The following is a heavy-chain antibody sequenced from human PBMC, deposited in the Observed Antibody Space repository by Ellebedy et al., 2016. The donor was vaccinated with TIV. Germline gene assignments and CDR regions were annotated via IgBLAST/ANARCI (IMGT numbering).Heavy chain of an antibody. D-gene: IGHD2-15*01. CDR3: ARDRHCIGGTCYSV. V-gene: IGHV3-53*01. J-gene: IGHJ4*02. CDR1: GLTVSNNY. Sequence: GESLKISCAASGLTVSNNYIRWIRQAPGKGLEWVSLIYSGGDTYYSDSVQGRFTISRDNSKNTVYLQMNNLRVEDTAVYYCARDRHCIGGTCYSVWGQGTLVTVSS. CDR2: IYSGGDT.